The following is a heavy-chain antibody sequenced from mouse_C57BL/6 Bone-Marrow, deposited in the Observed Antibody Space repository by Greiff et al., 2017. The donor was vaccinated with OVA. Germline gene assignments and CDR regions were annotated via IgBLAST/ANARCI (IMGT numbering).Heavy chain of an antibody. D-gene: IGHD4-1*01. Sequence: VQLQESGAELARPGASVKMSCKASGYTFTSYTMHWVKQRPGQGLEWIGYINPSSGYTKYNQKFKDKATLTADKSSSTAYMQLSSLTSEDSAVYYCACLTGTFDYWGQGTTLTVSS. CDR3: ACLTGTFDY. J-gene: IGHJ2*01. V-gene: IGHV1-4*01. CDR2: INPSSGYT. CDR1: GYTFTSYT.